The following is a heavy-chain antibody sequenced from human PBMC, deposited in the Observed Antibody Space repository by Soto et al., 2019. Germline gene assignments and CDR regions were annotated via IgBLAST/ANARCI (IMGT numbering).Heavy chain of an antibody. Sequence: SETLSLTCSVSGGSISSIDYFWSCIRQPPGKGLEWIGFIYHTGTTYYNPSLRSRVTISIDTSKSQFSMKLNSVTAADTAVYYCARVMAAMQNWLDPWGQGTLVTVSS. CDR3: ARVMAAMQNWLDP. V-gene: IGHV4-30-4*01. D-gene: IGHD2-2*01. J-gene: IGHJ5*02. CDR1: GGSISSIDYF. CDR2: IYHTGTT.